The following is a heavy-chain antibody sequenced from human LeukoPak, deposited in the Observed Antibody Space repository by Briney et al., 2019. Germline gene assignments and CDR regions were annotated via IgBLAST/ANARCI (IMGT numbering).Heavy chain of an antibody. CDR3: ATWGDSSSSGYYYYGMDV. V-gene: IGHV3-7*01. Sequence: GSLSLSCAAAGFTFSSYWMSWVRQAPGKGLEWVANIKQDGSEKYYVDSVKGRFTISRDNAKNSLYLQMNSLRAEDTAVYYSATWGDSSSSGYYYYGMDVWGQGPTVTVSS. CDR1: GFTFSSYW. D-gene: IGHD6-6*01. J-gene: IGHJ6*02. CDR2: IKQDGSEK.